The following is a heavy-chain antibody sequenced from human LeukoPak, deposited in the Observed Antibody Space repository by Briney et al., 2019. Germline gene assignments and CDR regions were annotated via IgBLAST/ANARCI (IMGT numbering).Heavy chain of an antibody. Sequence: SETLSLTCTVSGYSISSGYYWGWIRQPPGKGLEWIGSIHHSGSTYYNSSLKSRVTISIDTSKNQFSLKLTSVPAADTAVYYCAREGLGSGRGGDFDLWGRGTLVTVSS. V-gene: IGHV4-38-2*02. CDR2: IHHSGST. J-gene: IGHJ2*01. CDR1: GYSISSGYY. CDR3: AREGLGSGRGGDFDL. D-gene: IGHD2-15*01.